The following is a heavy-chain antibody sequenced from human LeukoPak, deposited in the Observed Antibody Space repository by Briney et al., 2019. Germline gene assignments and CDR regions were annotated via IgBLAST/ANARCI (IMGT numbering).Heavy chain of an antibody. Sequence: SETLSLTCTVSGGSISSYYWGWIRQPPGKGLEWIGNIYYTGSTCYNVSLNSRVTISIDTSKNLFSLRLNSMTAADTAVYYCAKSGGYGLIDKWGQGTLVTVSS. CDR1: GGSISSYY. J-gene: IGHJ4*02. CDR3: AKSGGYGLIDK. D-gene: IGHD1-26*01. CDR2: IYYTGST. V-gene: IGHV4-59*04.